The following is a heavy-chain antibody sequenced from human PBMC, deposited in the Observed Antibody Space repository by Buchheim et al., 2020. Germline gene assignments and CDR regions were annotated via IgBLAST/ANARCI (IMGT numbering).Heavy chain of an antibody. D-gene: IGHD3-10*01. CDR1: DGSISSSSYY. J-gene: IGHJ4*02. CDR3: ARRSTKGDDY. CDR2: IYYSGST. V-gene: IGHV4-39*01. Sequence: QLQLQESGPGLVKPSETLSLTCTVSDGSISSSSYYWGWIRQPPGKGLEGIGSIYYSGSTYSNPSLKSRVTISVDKSQTQFSLKLSSVTAADTAVYYCARRSTKGDDYWGQGTL.